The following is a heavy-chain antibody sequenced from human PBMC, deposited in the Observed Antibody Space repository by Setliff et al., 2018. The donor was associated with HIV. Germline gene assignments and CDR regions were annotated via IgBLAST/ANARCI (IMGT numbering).Heavy chain of an antibody. V-gene: IGHV1-8*02. CDR3: ARGKGVGGVIITGGLDV. D-gene: IGHD3-10*01. CDR1: GGTFRSHE. J-gene: IGHJ6*04. CDR2: ISAYNGNT. Sequence: ASVKVSCKVSGGTFRSHEINWVRQAPGQGLEWMGWISAYNGNTKYVQKFQGRVTMTRDTSISTAYMELSSLTSEDTAVYYCARGKGVGGVIITGGLDVWGKGTTVTVSS.